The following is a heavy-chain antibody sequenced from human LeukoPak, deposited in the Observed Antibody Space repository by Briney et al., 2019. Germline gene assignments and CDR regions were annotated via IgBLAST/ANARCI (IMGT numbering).Heavy chain of an antibody. Sequence: SETLSLTCAVYGGSFSAYYWSWIRQPPGKGLEWIGEINHSGSTNYNPSLKSRVTISVDTSKNQFSLKLSSVTAADTAVYYCACIPYYGMDVWGQGITVTVSS. J-gene: IGHJ6*02. D-gene: IGHD2-21*01. CDR2: INHSGST. V-gene: IGHV4-34*01. CDR3: ACIPYYGMDV. CDR1: GGSFSAYY.